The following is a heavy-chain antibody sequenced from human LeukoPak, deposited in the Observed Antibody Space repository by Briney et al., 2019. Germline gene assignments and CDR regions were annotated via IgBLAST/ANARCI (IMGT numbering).Heavy chain of an antibody. D-gene: IGHD6-6*01. Sequence: GASVKVSCKASGYTFTGYYMHWVRQAPGQGLEWMGWINPNSGGTNYAQKFQGRVTMTRDTSISTAYMELSRLRSDDTAVYYCARDWIAALPTTNSGFDYWGQGTLVTVSS. J-gene: IGHJ4*02. CDR1: GYTFTGYY. CDR3: ARDWIAALPTTNSGFDY. CDR2: INPNSGGT. V-gene: IGHV1-2*02.